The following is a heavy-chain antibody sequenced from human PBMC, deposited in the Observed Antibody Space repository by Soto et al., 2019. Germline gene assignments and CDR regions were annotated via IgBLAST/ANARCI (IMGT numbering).Heavy chain of an antibody. CDR1: GFTFSSFA. D-gene: IGHD3-16*01. CDR2: ISFNGLSQ. CDR3: ARGGRGLRGAFDV. V-gene: IGHV3-30*04. Sequence: QEILVESGGGVVQSGTSLRLSCAASGFTFSSFAMHWVRQAPGKGLEWVSVISFNGLSQFYEDSVRGRVTVSRDNSKNTLSPQLDSLRPDDTAVYACARGGRGLRGAFDVWGQGTEVSVS. J-gene: IGHJ3*01.